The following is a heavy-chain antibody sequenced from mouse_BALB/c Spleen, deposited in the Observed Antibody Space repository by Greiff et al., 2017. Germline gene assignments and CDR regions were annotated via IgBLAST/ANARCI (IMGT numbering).Heavy chain of an antibody. D-gene: IGHD2-14*01. J-gene: IGHJ2*01. CDR2: IWAGGST. V-gene: IGHV2-9*02. Sequence: VKLVESGPGLVAPSQSLSITCTVSGFSLTSYGVHWVRQPPGKGLEWLGVIWAGGSTNYNSALMSRLSISKDNSKSQVFLKMNSLQTDDTAMYYCARERYDERGFDYWGQGTTLTVSS. CDR3: ARERYDERGFDY. CDR1: GFSLTSYG.